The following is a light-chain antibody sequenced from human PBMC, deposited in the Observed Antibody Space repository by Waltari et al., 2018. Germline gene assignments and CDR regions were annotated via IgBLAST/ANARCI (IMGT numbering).Light chain of an antibody. CDR1: SSNIGNNY. J-gene: IGLJ7*01. Sequence: QSVLTQPPSVSAAPGQKVTISCSGSSSNIGNNYVSWYQQLQGTAPKLLIYDNHMRPSWSPDRLSGSKSGTAATLGITGLRTGDEADYYCGTWDTSLGAGVFGGGTQLTVL. CDR2: DNH. V-gene: IGLV1-51*01. CDR3: GTWDTSLGAGV.